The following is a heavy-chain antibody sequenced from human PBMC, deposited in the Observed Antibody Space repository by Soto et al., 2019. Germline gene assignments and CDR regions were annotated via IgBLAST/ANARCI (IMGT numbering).Heavy chain of an antibody. V-gene: IGHV4-34*01. CDR2: INHSGST. J-gene: IGHJ4*02. Sequence: SETLSLTCAVYGGSFSGDYWSWIRQPPGKGLEWIGEINHSGSTNYNPSLKSRVTISVDTSKNQFSLKLSSVTAADTAVYYCARALPAYFYDSSGYFDYWGQGTLVTVSS. CDR3: ARALPAYFYDSSGYFDY. CDR1: GGSFSGDY. D-gene: IGHD3-22*01.